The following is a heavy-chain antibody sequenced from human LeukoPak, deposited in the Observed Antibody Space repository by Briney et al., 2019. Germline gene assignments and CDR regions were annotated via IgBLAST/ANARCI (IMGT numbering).Heavy chain of an antibody. J-gene: IGHJ4*02. V-gene: IGHV3-48*01. CDR1: GFTFSSYS. Sequence: GGSLRLSCAASGFTFSSYSMNWVRQAPGKGLEWISYIGISSSNTKYADSVKGRFTISGDKAKNSLYLQMNSLRVEDTAVYYCARDTKYAFDNWGQGTLVTVSS. CDR3: ARDTKYAFDN. CDR2: IGISSSNT. D-gene: IGHD2-2*01.